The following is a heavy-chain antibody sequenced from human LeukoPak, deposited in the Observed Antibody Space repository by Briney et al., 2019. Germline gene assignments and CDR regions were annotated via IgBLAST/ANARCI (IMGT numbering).Heavy chain of an antibody. CDR3: ATMLRFLEWLLSN. CDR1: GFTFSSYA. V-gene: IGHV3-23*01. J-gene: IGHJ4*02. Sequence: GGSLRLSCAASGFTFSSYAMSWVRQAPGKGLEWVSAISGSGGSTYYADSVKGRFTISRDNSKNTLYLQMNSLRAEDTAVYYCATMLRFLEWLLSNWGQGTLVTVSS. CDR2: ISGSGGST. D-gene: IGHD3-3*01.